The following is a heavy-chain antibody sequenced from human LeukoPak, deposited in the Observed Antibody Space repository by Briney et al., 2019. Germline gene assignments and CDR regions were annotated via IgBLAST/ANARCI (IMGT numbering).Heavy chain of an antibody. J-gene: IGHJ4*02. Sequence: PGGSLRLSCEASGFTFSTYAMHWVRQAPGKGLEWVALISHDGGDKNYADSVKGRFTISRDNSNSTLYLQMDSLRGDDAAVYYCAKAVGSISWSFDYWGQGTLVTVSS. V-gene: IGHV3-30*18. CDR3: AKAVGSISWSFDY. CDR2: ISHDGGDK. D-gene: IGHD6-13*01. CDR1: GFTFSTYA.